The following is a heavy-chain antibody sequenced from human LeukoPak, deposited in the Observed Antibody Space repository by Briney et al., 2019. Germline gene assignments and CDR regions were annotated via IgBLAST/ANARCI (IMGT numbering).Heavy chain of an antibody. CDR2: ISASSNII. J-gene: IGHJ3*02. V-gene: IGHV3-48*01. CDR1: GFTFSSYS. Sequence: GGSLRLSCAASGFTFSSYSMNCGRHAPGERLEEGSYISASSNIIYYADSVKGRFTMSRDDANNSLYLQMNSLRAEETAEYYCARREGRRGIVGPTILKGAFDIWGQGTKVTVSS. CDR3: ARREGRRGIVGPTILKGAFDI. D-gene: IGHD1-26*01.